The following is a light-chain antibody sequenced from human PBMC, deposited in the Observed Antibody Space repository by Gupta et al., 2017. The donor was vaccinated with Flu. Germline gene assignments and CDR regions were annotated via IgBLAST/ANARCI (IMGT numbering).Light chain of an antibody. CDR1: NIGSKS. V-gene: IGLV3-21*02. Sequence: SYVLTPPPSVSVAPGQTARITCGGNNIGSKSVHWYQQKPGQAPVLVVHDDIDRPSGIPERISGSNSGNTATLTISRVEAGDEADYYCQVWDSSSDHGVFGGGTKLTVL. J-gene: IGLJ3*02. CDR3: QVWDSSSDHGV. CDR2: DDI.